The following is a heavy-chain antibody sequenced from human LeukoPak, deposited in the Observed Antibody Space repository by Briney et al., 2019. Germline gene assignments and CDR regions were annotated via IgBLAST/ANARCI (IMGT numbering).Heavy chain of an antibody. CDR1: GLSFIGYY. CDR3: ARGPNCSSTSCYQAFDY. D-gene: IGHD2-2*01. V-gene: IGHV4-34*01. J-gene: IGHJ4*02. Sequence: SETLSLTCAVYGLSFIGYYWSWLRQPPGKGLEWLGEINHSGSTNYNPSLKSRVTISVDTSKNQFSLKLSSVTAADTAVYYCARGPNCSSTSCYQAFDYWGQGTLVTVSS. CDR2: INHSGST.